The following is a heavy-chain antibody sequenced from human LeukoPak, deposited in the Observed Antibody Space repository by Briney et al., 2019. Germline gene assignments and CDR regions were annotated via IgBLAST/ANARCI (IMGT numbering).Heavy chain of an antibody. Sequence: SVTLSLTCTVSGGSISSGDYYWSWVRQPRGRGLGWIGYIYYSGSTYYNPPLKSRVTISVDTSKNQFSLKLSSVTAADTAVYYCGRSASGGRGSRKFDYWGQGTLVTVSS. V-gene: IGHV4-30-4*01. D-gene: IGHD3-10*01. CDR1: GGSISSGDYY. CDR3: GRSASGGRGSRKFDY. CDR2: IYYSGST. J-gene: IGHJ4*02.